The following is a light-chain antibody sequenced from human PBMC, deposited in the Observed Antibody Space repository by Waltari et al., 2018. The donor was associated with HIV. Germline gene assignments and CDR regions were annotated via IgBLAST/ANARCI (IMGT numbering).Light chain of an antibody. CDR3: SSYGGSANLL. CDR2: EVS. J-gene: IGLJ2*01. V-gene: IGLV2-8*01. CDR1: SSDIGGYTY. Sequence: QSALTQPPSASGSPGQSVTISCTGTSSDIGGYTYVSWYQQNPGKAPKLRIYEVSKRPSGVPDRFSGSKSANTASLTVSGLQAEDEADYYCSSYGGSANLLFGGGTKLTVL.